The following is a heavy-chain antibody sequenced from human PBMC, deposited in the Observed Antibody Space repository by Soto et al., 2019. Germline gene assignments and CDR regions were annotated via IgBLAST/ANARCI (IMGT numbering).Heavy chain of an antibody. V-gene: IGHV1-69*01. CDR2: IITIFGTA. Sequence: QVQLVQSGAEAKKPGSSVKVSCKASGGTFSRYAISWVRQAPGHGLEWMGGIITIFGTANYAQKFQGRVTITADESTRAASMELSSRRSEDTAVYYCASGAHGCSSSAFAYWGQGTLVSVSS. D-gene: IGHD6-6*01. CDR3: ASGAHGCSSSAFAY. J-gene: IGHJ4*02. CDR1: GGTFSRYA.